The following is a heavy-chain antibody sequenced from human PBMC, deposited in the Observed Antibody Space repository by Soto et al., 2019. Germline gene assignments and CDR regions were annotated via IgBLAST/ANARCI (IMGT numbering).Heavy chain of an antibody. CDR2: IKQDGSEK. CDR3: ARGKYYYDSSGYYPDAFDI. CDR1: GXXXXXXX. V-gene: IGHV3-7*04. Sequence: GGSLRLSCAASGXXXXXXXXXXXXQAPGKGLEWVANIKQDGSEKYYVDSVKGRFTISRDNAKNSLYLQMNSLRAEDTAVYYCARGKYYYDSSGYYPDAFDIWGQGTMVTVSS. J-gene: IGHJ3*02. D-gene: IGHD3-22*01.